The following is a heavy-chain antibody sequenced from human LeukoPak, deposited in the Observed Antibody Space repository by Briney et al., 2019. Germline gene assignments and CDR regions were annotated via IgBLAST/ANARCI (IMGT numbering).Heavy chain of an antibody. Sequence: SETLSLTCTVSGCSISSGGYYWSWIRQHPGKGLEWIGFIYSSGTTYYNPSLRSRVIISVDTSKNHFSLKLSSVTAADTAVYYCARDRGGDCCHFDYWGQGTLVTVSS. CDR1: GCSISSGGYY. D-gene: IGHD2-21*02. J-gene: IGHJ4*02. CDR2: IYSSGTT. CDR3: ARDRGGDCCHFDY. V-gene: IGHV4-31*03.